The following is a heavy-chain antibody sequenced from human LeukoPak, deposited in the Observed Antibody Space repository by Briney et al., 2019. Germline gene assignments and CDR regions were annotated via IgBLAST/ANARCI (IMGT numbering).Heavy chain of an antibody. Sequence: GGSLRLSCAASGFTFSSYSMNWVRQAPGKGLEWVSSISSSSSYIYYADSVKGRFTISRDNAKNSLYLQMNSLRAEDTAVYYCARTKYSSSLVLPYYYYGMDVWGQGTTVTVSS. CDR1: GFTFSSYS. D-gene: IGHD6-6*01. V-gene: IGHV3-21*01. CDR2: ISSSSSYI. J-gene: IGHJ6*02. CDR3: ARTKYSSSLVLPYYYYGMDV.